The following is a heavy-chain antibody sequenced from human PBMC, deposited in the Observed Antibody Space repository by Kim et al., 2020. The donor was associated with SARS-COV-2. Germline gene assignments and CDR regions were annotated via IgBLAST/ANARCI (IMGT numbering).Heavy chain of an antibody. CDR2: INTNTGNP. D-gene: IGHD6-13*01. Sequence: ASVKVSCKASGYTFTSYAMNWVRQAPGQGLEWMGWINTNTGNPTYAQGFTGRFVFSLDTSVSTAYLQISSLKAEDTAVYYCARDSRHSSSWYDQDYYYGMDVWGQGTTVTVSS. CDR1: GYTFTSYA. V-gene: IGHV7-4-1*02. CDR3: ARDSRHSSSWYDQDYYYGMDV. J-gene: IGHJ6*02.